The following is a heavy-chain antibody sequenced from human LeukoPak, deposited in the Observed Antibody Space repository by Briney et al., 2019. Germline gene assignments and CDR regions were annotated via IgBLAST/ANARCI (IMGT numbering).Heavy chain of an antibody. J-gene: IGHJ4*02. V-gene: IGHV6-1*01. CDR3: ARSSGSSWYPDY. CDR2: TYYRYKWYN. Sequence: SQTLSLTCAISGDSVSSNSAAWNWIRQSPSRGLEWLGRTYYRYKWYNDYEVSVKSRITISPHTFKNQFSLQLNSVTPAGTAVYYCARSSGSSWYPDYWGQGTLVTVSS. CDR1: GDSVSSNSAA. D-gene: IGHD6-13*01.